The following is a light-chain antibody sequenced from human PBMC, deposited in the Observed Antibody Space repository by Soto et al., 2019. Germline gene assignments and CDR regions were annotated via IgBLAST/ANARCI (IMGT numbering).Light chain of an antibody. Sequence: EIQMTQSPSTLSASVGDRVTITCRASQSINNRLAWYQQMPGKAPNLLIYDASSLESGVPSRFRGSGSETEFTLTISGLQPDDFATYYCQQFIDGWTFGQGTKVDI. CDR2: DAS. CDR1: QSINNR. J-gene: IGKJ1*01. V-gene: IGKV1-5*01. CDR3: QQFIDGWT.